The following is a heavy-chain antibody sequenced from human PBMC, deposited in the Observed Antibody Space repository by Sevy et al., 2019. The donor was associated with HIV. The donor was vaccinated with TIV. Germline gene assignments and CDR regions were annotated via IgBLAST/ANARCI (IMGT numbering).Heavy chain of an antibody. Sequence: GESLKISCKGSGYSFSNYWIGWVRQMPGKGLEWMGIIYPGDSDSRYSPSFEGQVTISADKSITTAYLQWSSLKASDTAIYYCAGRMVDYRFRAPASSFDYWGQGTLVTVSS. CDR1: GYSFSNYW. CDR2: IYPGDSDS. CDR3: AGRMVDYRFRAPASSFDY. V-gene: IGHV5-51*01. J-gene: IGHJ4*02. D-gene: IGHD3-10*01.